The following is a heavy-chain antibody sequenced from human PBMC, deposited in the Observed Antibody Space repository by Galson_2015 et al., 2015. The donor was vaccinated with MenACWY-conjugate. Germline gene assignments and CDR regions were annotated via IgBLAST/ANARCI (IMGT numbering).Heavy chain of an antibody. V-gene: IGHV3-74*01. CDR3: ARDPYLLVVFAIGAFDI. CDR1: GFTFSSYW. J-gene: IGHJ3*02. CDR2: INSDGSGT. D-gene: IGHD2-8*01. Sequence: SLRLSCAASGFTFSSYWMHWVRQAPGKGLVWVSRINSDGSGTNYAGSVKGRFTISRDNAKNTLYLQMNSLRAEDTGVYYCARDPYLLVVFAIGAFDIWGQGTLVTVSS.